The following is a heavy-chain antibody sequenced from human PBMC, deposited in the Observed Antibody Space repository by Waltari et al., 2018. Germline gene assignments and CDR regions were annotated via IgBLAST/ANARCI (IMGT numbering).Heavy chain of an antibody. V-gene: IGHV4-39*07. CDR2: IYYSGST. CDR3: ARTAYDHLTGYPTLDH. D-gene: IGHD3-9*01. J-gene: IGHJ4*02. Sequence: QVQLQESGPGLVKPSETLSLTCSVSGAYFESSSHYWGWVRQPPGKGLEGIGSIYYSGSTYYNPSIKSRVNMSVDTANYQFSLKVTSVTAADTAIYYCARTAYDHLTGYPTLDHWGQGILVTVSS. CDR1: GAYFESSSHY.